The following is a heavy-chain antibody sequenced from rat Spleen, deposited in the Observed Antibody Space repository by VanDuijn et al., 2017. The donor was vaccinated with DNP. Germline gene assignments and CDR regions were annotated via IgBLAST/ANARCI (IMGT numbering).Heavy chain of an antibody. CDR1: GFIFSDYH. CDR2: ISNDGETT. Sequence: EVQLVQSGGGLVQPGGSLRLSCAISGFIFSDYHMAWVRQTPTMGLEWVAFISNDGETTYYRDSVKGRFTVSRDNARSSLYLQMDSLRPEDTATYYCATGVYGGYEDWFANWGQGTLVTVSS. J-gene: IGHJ3*01. V-gene: IGHV5-20*01. D-gene: IGHD1-11*01. CDR3: ATGVYGGYEDWFAN.